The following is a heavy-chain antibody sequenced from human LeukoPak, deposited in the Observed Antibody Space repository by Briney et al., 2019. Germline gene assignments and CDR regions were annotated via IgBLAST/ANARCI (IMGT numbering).Heavy chain of an antibody. V-gene: IGHV3-30*04. J-gene: IGHJ3*02. CDR3: AREMPAAAGSDAFDI. CDR1: RFTFSSYT. D-gene: IGHD6-13*01. CDR2: ISYDGSNK. Sequence: GGSLRLSCAASRFTFSSYTMHWVRQAPGKGLEWVAVISYDGSNKYYADSVKGRFTISRDNSKNTLYLQMNSLRAEDTAVYYCAREMPAAAGSDAFDIWGQGTRVTVSS.